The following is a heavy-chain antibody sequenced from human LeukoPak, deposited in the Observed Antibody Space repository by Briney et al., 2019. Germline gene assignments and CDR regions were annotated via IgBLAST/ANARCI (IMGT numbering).Heavy chain of an antibody. D-gene: IGHD6-19*01. V-gene: IGHV3-30*04. CDR2: TSYDERNK. CDR1: GFTFNNYA. CDR3: ARQEISSGWFFDS. Sequence: GGSLRLSCAASGFTFNNYAMHWVRQAPGKGLEWVAVTSYDERNKYYTDSVKGRFTVSRDNSKKTLYLQMNSLGAEDTAVYYCARQEISSGWFFDSWGQGTLLTVSS. J-gene: IGHJ4*02.